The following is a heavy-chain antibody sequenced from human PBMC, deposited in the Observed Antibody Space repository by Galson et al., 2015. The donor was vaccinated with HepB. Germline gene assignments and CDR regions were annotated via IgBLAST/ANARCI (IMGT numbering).Heavy chain of an antibody. J-gene: IGHJ6*01. Sequence: SLRLSCAASGFTFSRYAMSWVRQAPGKGLEWVAAISASGDDTYYRCSVKGRFIISRDNSKNTLYLQTQSLRVEDAGTYYCARDSSAWYMYNRYYGLDVWGQGTTVTVSS. CDR3: ARDSSAWYMYNRYYGLDV. CDR2: ISASGDDT. V-gene: IGHV3-23*01. CDR1: GFTFSRYA. D-gene: IGHD6-13*01.